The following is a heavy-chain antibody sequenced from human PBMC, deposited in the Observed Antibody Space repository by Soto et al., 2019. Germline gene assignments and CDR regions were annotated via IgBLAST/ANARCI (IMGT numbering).Heavy chain of an antibody. Sequence: PGGSLRLSCAASGFTFSSYGMHWVRQAPGKGLEWVAVISYDGSNKYYADSVKGRFTISRDNSKNTLYLQMNSLRAEDTAVYYCAKIPLGVAGTDDNGYWGQGTLVTVSS. J-gene: IGHJ4*02. CDR2: ISYDGSNK. CDR1: GFTFSSYG. CDR3: AKIPLGVAGTDDNGY. V-gene: IGHV3-30*18. D-gene: IGHD6-19*01.